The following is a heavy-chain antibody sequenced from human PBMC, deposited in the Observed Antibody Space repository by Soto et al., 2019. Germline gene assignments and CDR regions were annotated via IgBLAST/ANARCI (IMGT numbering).Heavy chain of an antibody. D-gene: IGHD2-8*02. J-gene: IGHJ3*02. V-gene: IGHV3-23*01. CDR1: GFFCSSYD. CDR2: ILVDGRT. CDR3: AKATATGGGAFDI. Sequence: PGGSLRLSCAASGFFCSSYDMSWVLQARGKGLEWVSTILVDGRTFYVDSVKSRFTISRDSSQNTVYLQMNSLTVGDTALYYCAKATATGGGAFDICGQGTMVTVSS.